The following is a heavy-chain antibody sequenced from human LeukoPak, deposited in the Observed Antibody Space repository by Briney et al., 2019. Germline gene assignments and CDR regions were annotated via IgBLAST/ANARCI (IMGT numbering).Heavy chain of an antibody. CDR3: ATDRSLSYFDY. V-gene: IGHV3-33*01. CDR1: GLTFKNYG. Sequence: GTSLRLSCAASGLTFKNYGMHWVRQAPGKGLERVSIIYYDGRDKYYADSVKGRFTVSRDNSKNTLYLQMNSLRDEDTAVYYCATDRSLSYFDYWGQGTLVTVSS. CDR2: IYYDGRDK. J-gene: IGHJ4*02.